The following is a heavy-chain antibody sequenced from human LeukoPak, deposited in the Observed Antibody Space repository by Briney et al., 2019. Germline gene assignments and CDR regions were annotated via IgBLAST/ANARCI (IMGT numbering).Heavy chain of an antibody. Sequence: SVKVSCKASGGTFSSYAISWVRQAPGQGLEWMGGIIPIFGTANYAQKFQGRVTITTDESTSTAYMELSSLRSEDTAVYYCARTYCSSTSCPSYYYYYYMDAWGKGTTVTVSS. V-gene: IGHV1-69*05. CDR1: GGTFSSYA. D-gene: IGHD2-2*01. J-gene: IGHJ6*03. CDR2: IIPIFGTA. CDR3: ARTYCSSTSCPSYYYYYYMDA.